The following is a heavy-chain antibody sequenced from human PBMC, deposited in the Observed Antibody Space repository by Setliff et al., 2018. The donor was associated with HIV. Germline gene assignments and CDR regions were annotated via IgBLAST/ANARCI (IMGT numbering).Heavy chain of an antibody. J-gene: IGHJ4*02. V-gene: IGHV3-20*04. CDR3: ARVVATSDY. Sequence: GGSLRLSCAGSGFIFEDYAMHWVRQAPGKGLEWVSGINYNGVNTYYADSVKGRFTISRDNAKNSLFLQVNSLRAEDTAVYYCARVVATSDYWGQGTLVTVSS. CDR1: GFIFEDYA. D-gene: IGHD5-12*01. CDR2: INYNGVNT.